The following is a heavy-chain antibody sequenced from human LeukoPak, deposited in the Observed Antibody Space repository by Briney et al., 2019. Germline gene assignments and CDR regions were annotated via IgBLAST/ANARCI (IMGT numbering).Heavy chain of an antibody. CDR3: AKYYYSGDSPFDY. J-gene: IGHJ4*02. V-gene: IGHV3-23*01. Sequence: GGSLRLSCAASGLTFSNYAMSWVRQVPGKGLEWVSAISAGGADTFYADPVRGRFTISRDNSKNTLDLQMSSLRAEDTAIYYCAKYYYSGDSPFDYWGQGTLVTVSS. CDR1: GLTFSNYA. CDR2: ISAGGADT. D-gene: IGHD2-21*02.